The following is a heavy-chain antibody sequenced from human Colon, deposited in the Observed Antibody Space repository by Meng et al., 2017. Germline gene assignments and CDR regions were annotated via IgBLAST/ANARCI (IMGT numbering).Heavy chain of an antibody. CDR1: GYTLY. V-gene: IGHV1-2*06. Sequence: QVQLVQSGAEVKKPGASVTVSCKASGYTLYIHWVRLRPGEGLEWMGRINPRTGDTKSAQSFQGMVTMTRDTSTTTFSMDLRSLTTDDSAIYFCARESADGGSFDLWGQGTLVTVSS. J-gene: IGHJ4*02. CDR2: INPRTGDT. D-gene: IGHD2-15*01. CDR3: ARESADGGSFDL.